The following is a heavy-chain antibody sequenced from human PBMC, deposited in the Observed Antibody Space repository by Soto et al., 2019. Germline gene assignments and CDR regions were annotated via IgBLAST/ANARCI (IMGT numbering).Heavy chain of an antibody. CDR3: ARALILTGYYIHDAFDF. Sequence: SETLCLTCTISGGSISRYYWSWIRQPPGKGLEWIGYIYYSGSTNYNPSLKSRVTISVDTSKNQFSLKLSSVTAADTAVYYCARALILTGYYIHDAFDFWGQGTIVTVSS. J-gene: IGHJ3*01. CDR2: IYYSGST. D-gene: IGHD3-9*01. CDR1: GGSISRYY. V-gene: IGHV4-59*01.